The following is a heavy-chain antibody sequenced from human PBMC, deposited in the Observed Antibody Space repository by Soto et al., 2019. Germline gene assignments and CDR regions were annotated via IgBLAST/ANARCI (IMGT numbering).Heavy chain of an antibody. CDR3: ARVAYYYDSSGYLYYFDY. J-gene: IGHJ4*02. V-gene: IGHV4-59*01. D-gene: IGHD3-22*01. CDR1: GGSISSYY. Sequence: SETLSLTCTVSGGSISSYYWSWIRQPPGKGLEWIGYIYYSGSTNYNPSLKSRVTISVDTSKNQFSLKLSSVTAADTAVYYCARVAYYYDSSGYLYYFDYWGQGTLVTGS. CDR2: IYYSGST.